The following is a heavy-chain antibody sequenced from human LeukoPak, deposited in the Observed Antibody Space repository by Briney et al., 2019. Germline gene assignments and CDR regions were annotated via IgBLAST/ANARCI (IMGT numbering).Heavy chain of an antibody. CDR2: IHHDGSNE. J-gene: IGHJ4*02. CDR1: GFTFGSCG. Sequence: GGSLRLSCAASGFTFGSCGMHWVRQAPGKGLEWVAFIHHDGSNENYADSVKGRFTVSRDNSKNMLYLQMNILSFDDTAVYFCAKDPQRILYFFENWGQGTLVTVSS. V-gene: IGHV3-30*02. D-gene: IGHD2-15*01. CDR3: AKDPQRILYFFEN.